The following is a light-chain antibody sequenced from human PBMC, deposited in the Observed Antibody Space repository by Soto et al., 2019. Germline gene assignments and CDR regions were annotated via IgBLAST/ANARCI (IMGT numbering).Light chain of an antibody. V-gene: IGKV1-5*03. Sequence: DIPMTQSPSTLSASVGDRVTITCRASQSISIWLAWYQQKPGKAPKLLIYKASSLESGGPSRFSGSGSGTEFTLTISSMQPDDFATYYCQQYNSYWPFGQGTKVEIK. CDR1: QSISIW. J-gene: IGKJ1*01. CDR2: KAS. CDR3: QQYNSYWP.